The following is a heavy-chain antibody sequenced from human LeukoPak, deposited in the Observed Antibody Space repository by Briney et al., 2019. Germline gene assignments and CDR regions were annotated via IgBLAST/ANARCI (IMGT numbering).Heavy chain of an antibody. Sequence: SETLSLTCTVSGGSISSGDYYWSWIRQPPGKGLEWIGYIYYSGSTYYNPSLESRVTISVDTSKNQFSLKLSSVTAADTAVYYCARVIRGYCSSTSCSPYFDYWGQGTLVTVSS. CDR1: GGSISSGDYY. D-gene: IGHD2-2*01. V-gene: IGHV4-30-4*01. CDR3: ARVIRGYCSSTSCSPYFDY. CDR2: IYYSGST. J-gene: IGHJ4*02.